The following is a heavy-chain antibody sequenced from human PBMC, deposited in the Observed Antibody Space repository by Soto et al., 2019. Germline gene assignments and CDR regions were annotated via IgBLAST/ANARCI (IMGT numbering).Heavy chain of an antibody. Sequence: PSETLSLACNVSGGSISSGGYYWSWIRQHPGKGLEWIGYIYYSGSTYYNPSLKSRVTISVDTSKNQFSLKLSSVTAADTAVYYCAREPAYGSGSSFDPWGQGTLVTVSS. D-gene: IGHD3-10*01. CDR2: IYYSGST. V-gene: IGHV4-31*02. CDR1: GGSISSGGYY. J-gene: IGHJ5*02. CDR3: AREPAYGSGSSFDP.